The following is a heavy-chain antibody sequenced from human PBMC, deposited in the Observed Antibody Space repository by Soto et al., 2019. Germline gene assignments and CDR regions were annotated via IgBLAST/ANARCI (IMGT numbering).Heavy chain of an antibody. D-gene: IGHD6-19*01. J-gene: IGHJ5*02. CDR3: ARCTVDTIVTSGWCHYLDP. CDR2: FSGSGGTT. CDR1: GFTFSSSA. Sequence: EVQLLDSGGGFVQPGGSLRLSCAASGFTFSSSAMSWVRQAPGKWLEWVSAFSGSGGTTYYADSVRGRFTISRDNSKNTLYLQMNSLRAEDTAIYFCARCTVDTIVTSGWCHYLDPWGQGTLVTVSS. V-gene: IGHV3-23*01.